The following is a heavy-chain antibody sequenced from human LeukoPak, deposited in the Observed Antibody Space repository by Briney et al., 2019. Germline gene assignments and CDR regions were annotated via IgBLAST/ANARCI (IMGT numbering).Heavy chain of an antibody. CDR1: GFTFSKYS. V-gene: IGHV3-48*04. J-gene: IGHJ5*01. CDR2: ISTSSTTI. Sequence: GGSLRLSCAASGFTFSKYSMTWVRQAPGKGLEWVSFISTSSTTIYYADSAKGRFTISRDNAKNSLYLQMNSLKVEDTAIYYCARDNWIDCWGQGTLVTVSS. CDR3: ARDNWIDC.